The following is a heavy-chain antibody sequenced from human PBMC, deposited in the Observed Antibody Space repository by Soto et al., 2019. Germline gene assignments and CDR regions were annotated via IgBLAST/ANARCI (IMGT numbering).Heavy chain of an antibody. J-gene: IGHJ6*02. D-gene: IGHD3-10*01. CDR2: INPNSGGT. V-gene: IGHV1-2*04. CDR3: ARAGGTMVRGVTGLDYYGMDV. CDR1: GYTFTGYY. Sequence: GASVKVSCKASGYTFTGYYMHWVRQAPGQGLEWMGWINPNSGGTNYAQKFQGWVTMTRDTSISTAYMELSRLGSDDTAVYYCARAGGTMVRGVTGLDYYGMDVWGQGTTVTVSS.